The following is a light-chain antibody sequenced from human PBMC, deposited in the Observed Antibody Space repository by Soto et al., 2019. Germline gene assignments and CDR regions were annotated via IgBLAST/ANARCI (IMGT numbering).Light chain of an antibody. J-gene: IGKJ1*01. V-gene: IGKV3-15*01. Sequence: MTQSASTLPASVGDRVTITCRASQSISSWLAWYQQKPGQVPRLLIYGASTRATGIPTRFSGGGSGIEFTLTISSLKSEDSAVYYCQQYNNWWTFGQGTKVDIK. CDR3: QQYNNWWT. CDR1: QSISSW. CDR2: GAS.